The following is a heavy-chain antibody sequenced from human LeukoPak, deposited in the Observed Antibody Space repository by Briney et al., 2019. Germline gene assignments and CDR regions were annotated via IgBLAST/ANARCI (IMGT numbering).Heavy chain of an antibody. CDR2: IYYSGST. Sequence: SETLSLTCTVSGGSISSSSYYWGWIRQPPGKGLEWIGSIYYSGSTYYNPSLKSRVTISVDTSKNQFSLKLSSVTAADTAVFYCARFPGSAEYRHYYYMDVWGKGTTVTVSS. J-gene: IGHJ6*03. V-gene: IGHV4-39*07. CDR3: ARFPGSAEYRHYYYMDV. CDR1: GGSISSSSYY. D-gene: IGHD2-15*01.